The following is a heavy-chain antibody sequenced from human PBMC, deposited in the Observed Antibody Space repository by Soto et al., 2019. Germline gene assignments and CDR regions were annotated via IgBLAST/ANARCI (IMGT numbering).Heavy chain of an antibody. J-gene: IGHJ4*02. CDR1: GFTFDDYA. V-gene: IGHV3-9*01. D-gene: IGHD6-13*01. Sequence: DVQLVESGGGLVQPGRSLRLSCAASGFTFDDYAMHWVRQAPGKGLEWVSGISWNSGSIGYADSVKGRFTISRDNAKNSLYLQMNSLRAEDTALYYCAKDTYARSIAAAVSDWGQGTLVTVSS. CDR2: ISWNSGSI. CDR3: AKDTYARSIAAAVSD.